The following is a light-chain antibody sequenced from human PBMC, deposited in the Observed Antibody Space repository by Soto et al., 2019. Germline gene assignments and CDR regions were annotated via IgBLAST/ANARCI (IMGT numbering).Light chain of an antibody. CDR3: NSYAGSNNWV. V-gene: IGLV2-8*01. J-gene: IGLJ3*02. CDR2: EVS. Sequence: QSVLTQPASVSGSPGQSITISCTGTSSDVGGYNYVSWYQQHPGKAPKLMLYEVSKRPSGVPDRFSGSKSGNTASLTVSGLQAEDEADYYCNSYAGSNNWVFGGGTKLPVL. CDR1: SSDVGGYNY.